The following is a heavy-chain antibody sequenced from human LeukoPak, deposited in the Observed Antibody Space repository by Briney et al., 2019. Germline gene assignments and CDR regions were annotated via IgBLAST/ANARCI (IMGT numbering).Heavy chain of an antibody. J-gene: IGHJ3*02. CDR1: GYTFTSYY. Sequence: ASVKVSCKASGYTFTSYYMHWVRQAPGQGLEWMGIINPSGGSTSYAQKFQGRVTMTRDTSTSTVYMELSSLRSEDTAVYYCASPNTGTFYSYDPVDAFGIWGQGTMVTVSS. CDR3: ASPNTGTFYSYDPVDAFGI. CDR2: INPSGGST. V-gene: IGHV1-46*01. D-gene: IGHD5-18*01.